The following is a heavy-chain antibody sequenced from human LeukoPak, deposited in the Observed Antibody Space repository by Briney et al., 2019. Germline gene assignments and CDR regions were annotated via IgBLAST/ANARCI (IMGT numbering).Heavy chain of an antibody. CDR1: GGSFSGYY. V-gene: IGHV4-34*01. J-gene: IGHJ4*02. D-gene: IGHD4-17*01. CDR2: ISDSGST. Sequence: SETLSLTCAVYGGSFSGYYWSWIRQPPGKGLEWIGEISDSGSTNYNPSLKSRVTISVDTSKNQFSLKLSSVTAADTAVYYCARGRVESQRPQNYGDQVDYWGQGTLVTASS. CDR3: ARGRVESQRPQNYGDQVDY.